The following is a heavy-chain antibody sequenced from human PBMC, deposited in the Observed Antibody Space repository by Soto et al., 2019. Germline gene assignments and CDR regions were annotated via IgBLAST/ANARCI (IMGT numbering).Heavy chain of an antibody. J-gene: IGHJ6*02. V-gene: IGHV1-24*01. CDR3: ATGSSSGYYYGMDV. D-gene: IGHD6-6*01. CDR1: GYTLTELS. Sequence: GASVKVSCKVSGYTLTELSMHWVRQAPGKGLEWMGGFDPEDGETIYAQKFQGRVTMTEDTSTDTAYMELSSLRSEDTAVYYCATGSSSGYYYGMDVWGQGTTVTVSS. CDR2: FDPEDGET.